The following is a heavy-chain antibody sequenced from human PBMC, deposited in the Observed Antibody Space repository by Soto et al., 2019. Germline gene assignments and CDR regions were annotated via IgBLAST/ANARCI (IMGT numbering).Heavy chain of an antibody. J-gene: IGHJ6*02. CDR3: ARLRDTGYNYYYCGMDV. CDR2: IYPGDSEI. D-gene: IGHD5-12*01. CDR1: GYSFTNYW. V-gene: IGHV5-51*01. Sequence: GESLKISCKASGYSFTNYWIGWVRQMSGKGLEWMGIIYPGDSEIKYSPSFQGQVTISADKSSSTAYLQWSSLKASDSAMYYCARLRDTGYNYYYCGMDVWGQGTTVTVSS.